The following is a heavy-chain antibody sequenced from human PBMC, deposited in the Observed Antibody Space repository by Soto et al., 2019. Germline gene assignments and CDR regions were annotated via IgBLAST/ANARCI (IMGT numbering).Heavy chain of an antibody. J-gene: IGHJ4*02. CDR1: GFTFSSYG. Sequence: GGSLRLSCAASGFTFSSYGMHWVRQAPGKGLEWVAVIWYDGSNKYYADSVKGRFTISRDNSKNTLYLQMNSLRAEDTAVYYCAREMSSRWYGEPLDYWGQGTLVTVSS. D-gene: IGHD6-13*01. CDR3: AREMSSRWYGEPLDY. CDR2: IWYDGSNK. V-gene: IGHV3-33*01.